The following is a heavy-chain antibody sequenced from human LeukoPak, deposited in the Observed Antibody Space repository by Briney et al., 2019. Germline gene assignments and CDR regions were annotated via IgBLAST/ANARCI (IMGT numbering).Heavy chain of an antibody. CDR3: ARGDSSGYYYFDFDY. V-gene: IGHV3-53*05. D-gene: IGHD3-22*01. Sequence: GGSLRLSCAASGFTVSSNYMTWVRQAPGKGLEWVSIIYSGGSTYYVDSVKGRFTISRDNSKNTLYLQMNSLRSEDTAVYYCARGDSSGYYYFDFDYWGQGTLVTVSS. CDR1: GFTVSSNY. J-gene: IGHJ4*02. CDR2: IYSGGST.